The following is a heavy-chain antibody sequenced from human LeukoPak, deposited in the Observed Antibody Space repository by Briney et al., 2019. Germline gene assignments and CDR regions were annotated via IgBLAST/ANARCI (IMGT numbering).Heavy chain of an antibody. CDR1: GFTVSSNY. CDR3: RMVTAITGDDAFDI. J-gene: IGHJ3*02. D-gene: IGHD2-21*02. CDR2: ISGSGGST. V-gene: IGHV3-23*01. Sequence: GGSLRLSCAASGFTVSSNYMSWVRQAPGKGLEWVSAISGSGGSTYYADSVKGRFTISRDNSKNTLYLQMNSLRAEDTAVYYCRMVTAITGDDAFDIWGQGTMVTVSS.